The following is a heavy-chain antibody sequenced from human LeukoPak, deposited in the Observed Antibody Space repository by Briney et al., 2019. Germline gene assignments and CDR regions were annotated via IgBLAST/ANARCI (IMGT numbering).Heavy chain of an antibody. CDR2: IYSGESA. D-gene: IGHD4-17*01. CDR3: ARGVTTDVY. CDR1: GFTVISKY. J-gene: IGHJ4*02. Sequence: PGGSLRLSCTASGFTVISKYMTWVRQAPGKGLEWVSLIYSGESAYYADSLNGRFIISRDNSHNTLYLQMNSLRVENTAVYYCARGVTTDVYWGQGTLVTVSS. V-gene: IGHV3-66*01.